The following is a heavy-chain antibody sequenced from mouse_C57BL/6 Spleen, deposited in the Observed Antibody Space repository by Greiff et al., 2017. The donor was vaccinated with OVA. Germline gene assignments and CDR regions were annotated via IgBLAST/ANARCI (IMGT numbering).Heavy chain of an antibody. CDR1: GFNIKDYY. CDR3: APYSNYVYYAMDY. CDR2: IDPEDGET. V-gene: IGHV14-2*01. Sequence: EVKLQESGAELVKPGASVKLSCTASGFNIKDYYMHWVKQRPEQGLEWIGRIDPEDGETKYAPKFQGKATITADTSSNTAYLQLSSLTSEDTAVYYCAPYSNYVYYAMDYWGQGTSVTVSS. J-gene: IGHJ4*01. D-gene: IGHD2-5*01.